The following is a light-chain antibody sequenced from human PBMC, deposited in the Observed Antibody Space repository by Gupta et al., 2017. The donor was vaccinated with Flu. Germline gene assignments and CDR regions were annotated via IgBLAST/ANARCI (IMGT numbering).Light chain of an antibody. CDR2: DAS. CDR3: QHYDIYPPLT. CDR1: EDIRNH. Sequence: DIQMTQSPSSLSASVGDRVSITCQASEDIRNHLNWYQQKSGKAPQLLIYDASTLKTGVPARFRGDKSGTHFTLTITSLQPEDVATYYCQHYDIYPPLTFGGGTKVEIK. J-gene: IGKJ4*01. V-gene: IGKV1-33*01.